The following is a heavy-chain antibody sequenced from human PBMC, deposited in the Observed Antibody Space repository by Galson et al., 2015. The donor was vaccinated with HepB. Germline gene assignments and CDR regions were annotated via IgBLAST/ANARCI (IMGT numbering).Heavy chain of an antibody. CDR1: GFTLNNYC. CDR2: ISGDGSVK. J-gene: IGHJ4*02. V-gene: IGHV3-23*01. D-gene: IGHD6-19*01. Sequence: SLRLSCAASGFTLNNYCMHWVRQAPGKGLEWVSRISGDGSVKNHADSVKGRFTISRDNSKNTLYLQMNSLRAEDTAIYYCAKDSLNIAVTGTSCLDYWVQVSLVTVSP. CDR3: AKDSLNIAVTGTSCLDY.